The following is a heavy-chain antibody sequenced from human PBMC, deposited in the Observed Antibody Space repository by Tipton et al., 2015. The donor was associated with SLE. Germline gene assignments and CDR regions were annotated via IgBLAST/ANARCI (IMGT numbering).Heavy chain of an antibody. J-gene: IGHJ4*02. Sequence: LRLSCTVSGGSINSRYWSWIRQPPGKGLEWIGYFYGGSTSYNPPLRGRVTISGDTSKNQFSLTLNSVTAADTAVYFCARQPYYESPFDYWGQGTLVTVSS. D-gene: IGHD3-22*01. CDR3: ARQPYYESPFDY. CDR1: GGSINSRY. V-gene: IGHV4-59*08. CDR2: FYGGST.